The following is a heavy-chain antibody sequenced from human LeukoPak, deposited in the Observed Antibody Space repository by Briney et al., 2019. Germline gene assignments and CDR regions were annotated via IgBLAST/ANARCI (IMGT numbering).Heavy chain of an antibody. CDR2: IYHSGST. Sequence: PSETLSLTCTVSGGSISSGGYYWSWIRQPPGKGLEWIGYIYHSGSTYYNPSLKSRVTISVDRSKNQFSLKLSSVTAADTAVYYCARAPYSSSSGLYYWGQGTLVTVSS. CDR1: GGSISSGGYY. J-gene: IGHJ4*02. D-gene: IGHD6-6*01. V-gene: IGHV4-30-2*01. CDR3: ARAPYSSSSGLYY.